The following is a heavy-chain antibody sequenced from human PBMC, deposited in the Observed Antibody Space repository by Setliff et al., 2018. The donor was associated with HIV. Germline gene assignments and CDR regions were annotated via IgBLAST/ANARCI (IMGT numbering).Heavy chain of an antibody. D-gene: IGHD3-22*01. V-gene: IGHV3-11*04. CDR1: GFTFSDYY. J-gene: IGHJ4*02. Sequence: GGSLRLSCAASGFTFSDYYMSWIRQAPGKGLERVSYISSRGSTIYYADSVKGRFTISRDNSKNTLHLQMNSLRAEDTAVYYCARPNYYDSSGSFDYWGQGTLVTVSS. CDR2: ISSRGSTI. CDR3: ARPNYYDSSGSFDY.